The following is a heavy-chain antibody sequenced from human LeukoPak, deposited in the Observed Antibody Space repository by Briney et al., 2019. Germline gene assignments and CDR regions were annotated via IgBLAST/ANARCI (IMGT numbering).Heavy chain of an antibody. J-gene: IGHJ4*02. Sequence: HLGGSLRLSCEVSGFTFRRYWMHWVRQVPGKGLLWVARTNTAGTITTYADSVQGRFTMSRDNGQEKLFLQLTSLRVEDTAVYFCVREAMFERSLDRWGQGTLVTVSS. D-gene: IGHD1-14*01. CDR2: TNTAGTIT. CDR1: GFTFRRYW. CDR3: VREAMFERSLDR. V-gene: IGHV3-74*01.